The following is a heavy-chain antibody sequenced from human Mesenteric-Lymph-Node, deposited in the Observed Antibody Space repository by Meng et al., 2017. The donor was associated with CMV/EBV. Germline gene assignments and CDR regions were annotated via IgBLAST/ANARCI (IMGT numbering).Heavy chain of an antibody. D-gene: IGHD3-3*01. CDR1: GYTFTSYG. V-gene: IGHV1-18*01. Sequence: ASVKVSCKASGYTFTSYGISWVRQAPGQGLEWMGWISAYNGNTNYAQKLQGRVTITTDTSTSTAYMELRSLRSDDTAVYYCARDQIFGVVIMGFDYWGQGTLVTVSS. CDR3: ARDQIFGVVIMGFDY. J-gene: IGHJ4*02. CDR2: ISAYNGNT.